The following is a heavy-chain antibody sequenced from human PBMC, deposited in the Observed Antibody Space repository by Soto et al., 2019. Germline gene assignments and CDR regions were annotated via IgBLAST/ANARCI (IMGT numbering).Heavy chain of an antibody. J-gene: IGHJ5*02. D-gene: IGHD6-19*01. V-gene: IGHV3-13*04. CDR3: ARGASSGWYFGWFDP. CDR2: IGTAGDT. CDR1: GFTFSSYD. Sequence: EVQLVESGGGLVQPGGSLRLSCAASGFTFSSYDMHWVRQGTGKGLEWVSAIGTAGDTYYPGSVKGRFTISRDNAKNSLYLQMSSLRAGDTAVYYCARGASSGWYFGWFDPWGQGTLVTVSS.